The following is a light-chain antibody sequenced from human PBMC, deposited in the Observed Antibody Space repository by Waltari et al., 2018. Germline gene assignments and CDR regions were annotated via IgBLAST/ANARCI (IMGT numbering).Light chain of an antibody. CDR1: SSAVGGYDL. Sequence: QSALTQPPSASGSPGQSVTISCTGTSSAVGGYDLVSWYQQHPGKAPKLMISEVTKRPSGVPDRFSGSKSGNTASLTVSGLQAEDEADYYCSSYAGSNLVFGGGTKLTVL. V-gene: IGLV2-8*01. CDR3: SSYAGSNLV. J-gene: IGLJ2*01. CDR2: EVT.